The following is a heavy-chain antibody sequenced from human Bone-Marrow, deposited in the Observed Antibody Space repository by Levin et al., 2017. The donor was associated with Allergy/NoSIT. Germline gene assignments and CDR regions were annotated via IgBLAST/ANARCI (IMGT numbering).Heavy chain of an antibody. Sequence: GGSLRLSCVTSGFSFDAYAIHWVRQRPGKGLEWVSGISWNSGGIDYADSVKGRFTISRDNAKNSVYLQMNSLRPEDTALYYCARVQRGYSYAPYYGMDVWGQGTTVTVSS. V-gene: IGHV3-9*01. D-gene: IGHD5-12*01. J-gene: IGHJ6*02. CDR2: ISWNSGGI. CDR3: ARVQRGYSYAPYYGMDV. CDR1: GFSFDAYA.